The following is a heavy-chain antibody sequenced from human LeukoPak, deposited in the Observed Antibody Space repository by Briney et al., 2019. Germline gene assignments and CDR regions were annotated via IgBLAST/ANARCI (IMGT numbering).Heavy chain of an antibody. Sequence: PSETLSLTCTVSGGSISSYYWSWIRQPPGKGLEWIGYIYYSGSTNYNPSLKSRVTISVDTFKIQSSLKLSSVTAADTAVYYCARTIRAGGGYYFDYWGQGTLVTVSS. CDR2: IYYSGST. V-gene: IGHV4-59*01. CDR1: GGSISSYY. D-gene: IGHD2-8*02. CDR3: ARTIRAGGGYYFDY. J-gene: IGHJ4*02.